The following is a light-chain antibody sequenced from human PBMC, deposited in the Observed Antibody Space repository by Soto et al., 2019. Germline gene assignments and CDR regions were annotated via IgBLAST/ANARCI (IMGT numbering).Light chain of an antibody. CDR2: GAS. Sequence: EIVMTQSPATLSVSLGERATLSCRANQSVGSNLAWYQQKPGQAPRLLIYGASTRATGIPARFSGSGSGTEFTLTISSLQSEDFAVYYCQQYNNWPPRITFGQGTRLEIK. J-gene: IGKJ5*01. V-gene: IGKV3-15*01. CDR1: QSVGSN. CDR3: QQYNNWPPRIT.